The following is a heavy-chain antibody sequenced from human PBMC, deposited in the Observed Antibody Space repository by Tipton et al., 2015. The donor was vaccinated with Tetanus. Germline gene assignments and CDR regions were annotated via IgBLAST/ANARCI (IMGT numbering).Heavy chain of an antibody. CDR3: VREDHGNYGFDF. Sequence: SLRLSCEASGFRFSSYGMHWVRQAPGKGLEWVAVIWYDGSKTYYADSVKGRFTISRDNSKNTLYLQMNSLRDEDTAVYYCVREDHGNYGFDFWGQGTLVTVSS. CDR2: IWYDGSKT. D-gene: IGHD1-7*01. CDR1: GFRFSSYG. V-gene: IGHV3-33*01. J-gene: IGHJ4*02.